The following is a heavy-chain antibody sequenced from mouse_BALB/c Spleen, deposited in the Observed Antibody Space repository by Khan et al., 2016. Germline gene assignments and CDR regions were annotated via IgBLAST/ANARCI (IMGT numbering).Heavy chain of an antibody. V-gene: IGHV2-6-7*01. CDR2: IWGDGRT. D-gene: IGHD2-12*01. Sequence: VQLQESGPGLVAPSQSLSITCTVSGFSLTGYGVNWVRQPPGKGLEWLGKIWGDGRTDYNSGLKSRVSISKDNSKSQVFLKMNSLQTDDTANYYWSSDYDGFAYWGQGTLVIVSA. CDR1: GFSLTGYG. J-gene: IGHJ3*01. CDR3: SSDYDGFAY.